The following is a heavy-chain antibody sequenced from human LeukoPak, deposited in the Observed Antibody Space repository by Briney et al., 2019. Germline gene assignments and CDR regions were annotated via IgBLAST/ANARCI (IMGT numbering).Heavy chain of an antibody. CDR1: GGSISSYY. Sequence: SETLSLTCTVSGGSISSYYWSWIRQPPGKGLEWIGYIYYSGSTNYNPPLKSRVTISVDKSKNQFSLKLSSVTAADTAVYYFARIAAAGIRNFDYWGQGTLVTVSS. CDR2: IYYSGST. D-gene: IGHD6-13*01. CDR3: ARIAAAGIRNFDY. V-gene: IGHV4-59*12. J-gene: IGHJ4*02.